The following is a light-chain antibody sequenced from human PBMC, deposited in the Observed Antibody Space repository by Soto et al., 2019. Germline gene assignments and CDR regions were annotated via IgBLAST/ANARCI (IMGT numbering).Light chain of an antibody. CDR1: SSDVGGYKY. V-gene: IGLV2-8*01. J-gene: IGLJ1*01. CDR3: SSYAGSNNYV. Sequence: QSALTQPPSASGSPGQSVTISCTGTSSDVGGYKYASWYQQYPGKAPKLMIYAVSERPSGVPDRFSGSKSGNTASLTVSGLQAEDEADYYCSSYAGSNNYVFGTGTKVTVL. CDR2: AVS.